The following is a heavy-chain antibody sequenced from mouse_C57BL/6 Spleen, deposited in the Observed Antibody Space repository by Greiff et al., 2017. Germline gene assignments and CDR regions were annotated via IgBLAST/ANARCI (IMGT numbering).Heavy chain of an antibody. CDR2: IDPSDSYT. CDR1: GYTFTSYW. J-gene: IGHJ3*01. D-gene: IGHD2-1*01. V-gene: IGHV1-50*01. CDR3: AKWNYGNLFAY. Sequence: QVQLQQPEAELVKPGASVKLSCKASGYTFTSYWMQWVKQRPGQGLEWIGEIDPSDSYTNYNQKFKGKATLTVDTSSSTAYMQLSSLTSEDSAVYYCAKWNYGNLFAYWGQGTLVTVSA.